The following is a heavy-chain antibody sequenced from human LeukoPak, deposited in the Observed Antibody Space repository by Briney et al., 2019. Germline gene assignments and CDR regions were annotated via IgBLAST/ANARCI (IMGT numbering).Heavy chain of an antibody. V-gene: IGHV3-48*01. Sequence: GGSLRLSCAASGFTFSSYSMNWVRQAPGKGLEWVSYISSSSSTIYYADSVKGRFTISRDNSKSTLYLQLNSLRAEDTAVYYCARGLGSYQWGQGTLVTVSS. J-gene: IGHJ4*02. CDR2: ISSSSSTI. CDR1: GFTFSSYS. CDR3: ARGLGSYQ. D-gene: IGHD1-26*01.